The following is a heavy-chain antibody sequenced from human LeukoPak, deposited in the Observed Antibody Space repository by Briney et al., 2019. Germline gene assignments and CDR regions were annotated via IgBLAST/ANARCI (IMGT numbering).Heavy chain of an antibody. Sequence: GGSLRLSCVASGFIFSNYEMNWVRQAPGKGLEWVSYIGRSEAFKYYADSVKGRFTVSRDNAKNSLYLQMNSLSAEDTGVYFCARDVHGSGKNGMDVWGQGTTVSVS. J-gene: IGHJ6*02. V-gene: IGHV3-48*03. CDR1: GFIFSNYE. CDR3: ARDVHGSGKNGMDV. CDR2: IGRSEAFK. D-gene: IGHD4-23*01.